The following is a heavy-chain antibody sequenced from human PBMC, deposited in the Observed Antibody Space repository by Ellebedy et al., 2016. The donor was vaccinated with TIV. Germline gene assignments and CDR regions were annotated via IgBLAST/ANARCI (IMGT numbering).Heavy chain of an antibody. CDR2: GDYRGST. D-gene: IGHD3-10*01. Sequence: SETLSLTXTVSGASVSSNYYWGWIRQSPGKGLEYIGSGDYRGSTYDNPSLKSRVTISVDTAKNQFSLKLTSLTAADTAIYYCARQGYGFGKLFVLGFIDPWGQGTLVSVSS. CDR3: ARQGYGFGKLFVLGFIDP. CDR1: GASVSSNYY. J-gene: IGHJ5*02. V-gene: IGHV4-39*01.